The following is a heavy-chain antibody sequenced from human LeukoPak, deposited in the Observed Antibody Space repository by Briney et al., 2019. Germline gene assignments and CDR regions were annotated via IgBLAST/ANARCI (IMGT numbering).Heavy chain of an antibody. CDR2: VKQDGSEK. CDR3: GRHGGAFEM. CDR1: GFTFSSYW. Sequence: GGSLRLSCAASGFTFSSYWMSWVRQTPGVGLEWVANVKQDGSEKDYVDSVKGRFTISRGNAKNSLYLQMNSLRVEDTAVYYCGRHGGAFEMWGQGTMVIVSS. V-gene: IGHV3-7*01. J-gene: IGHJ3*02.